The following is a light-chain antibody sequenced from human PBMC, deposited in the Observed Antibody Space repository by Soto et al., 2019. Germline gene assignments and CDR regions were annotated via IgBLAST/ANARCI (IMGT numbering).Light chain of an antibody. V-gene: IGKV1-12*01. CDR1: QGIRRW. CDR2: DAY. CDR3: RQANTSHS. J-gene: IGKJ4*01. Sequence: QMISRPPGVSAAVGDKIAITCRASQGIRRWLAWYKQKTGKXPXXXIYDAYSLQSGVASRFSGSGYGTDLTLTGRRLQNEDFASYYCRQANTSHSFGGGTQVDI.